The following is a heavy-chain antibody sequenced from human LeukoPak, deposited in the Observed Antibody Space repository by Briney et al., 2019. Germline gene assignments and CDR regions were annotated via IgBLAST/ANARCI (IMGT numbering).Heavy chain of an antibody. CDR2: IGIDSGNT. V-gene: IGHV3-48*01. J-gene: IGHJ4*02. CDR3: ARDYKYAFDN. Sequence: GGSLRLSCAASGFAFSDYSMNWVRQAPGKGLEWISYIGIDSGNTNYADSVKGRFTISGDKAKNSLYLQMNSLRVEGTTVYYCARDYKYAFDNWGQGTLVTVSS. CDR1: GFAFSDYS. D-gene: IGHD5-24*01.